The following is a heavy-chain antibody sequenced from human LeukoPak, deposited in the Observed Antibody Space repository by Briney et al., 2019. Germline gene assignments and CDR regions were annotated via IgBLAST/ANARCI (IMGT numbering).Heavy chain of an antibody. Sequence: GESLKISCKGSGYSFTSYWIGWVRQMPGKGLEWMGIIYPGDSDTRYSPSFQGQVTISADKSISTAYLQWSSLKASDTAMYYCARHRDSSGRGDYYYYMDLRGKGTTVTVSS. V-gene: IGHV5-51*01. D-gene: IGHD6-19*01. CDR1: GYSFTSYW. CDR2: IYPGDSDT. CDR3: ARHRDSSGRGDYYYYMDL. J-gene: IGHJ6*03.